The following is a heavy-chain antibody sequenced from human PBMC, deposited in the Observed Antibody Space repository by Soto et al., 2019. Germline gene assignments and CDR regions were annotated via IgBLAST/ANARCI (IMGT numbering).Heavy chain of an antibody. CDR3: ARVTTGPEKTFDY. V-gene: IGHV4-34*01. Sequence: PSETLSLTCAVYGGSFSSYYWSAFRRPPGKGREGSGGSNYSGSTNYNPSLKSRVSISVDTSKNQFSLKLNSVTAADTAAYYCARVTTGPEKTFDYWGQGTLVTVSS. D-gene: IGHD1-1*01. CDR2: SNYSGST. CDR1: GGSFSSYY. J-gene: IGHJ4*02.